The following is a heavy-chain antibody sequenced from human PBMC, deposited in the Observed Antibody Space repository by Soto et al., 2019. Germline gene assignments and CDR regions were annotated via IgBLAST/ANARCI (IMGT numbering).Heavy chain of an antibody. J-gene: IGHJ4*02. Sequence: GGSLRLSCAASGFTFSSYGMHWVRQAPGKGLEWVAVIWYDGSNKYYADSVKGRFTISRDNSKNTLYLQMNSLRAEDTAVYYCARVGYYDFWSGYLDYWGQGTLVTVSS. V-gene: IGHV3-33*01. CDR1: GFTFSSYG. D-gene: IGHD3-3*01. CDR3: ARVGYYDFWSGYLDY. CDR2: IWYDGSNK.